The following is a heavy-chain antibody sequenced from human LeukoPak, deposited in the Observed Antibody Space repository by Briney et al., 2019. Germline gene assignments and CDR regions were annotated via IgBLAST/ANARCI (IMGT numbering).Heavy chain of an antibody. CDR2: IYSGGST. D-gene: IGHD6-13*01. CDR3: ARAENSLAGITAFIAAAGPGAFDI. Sequence: PGGSLRLSCAASGFTVSSNYMSWVRQAPGKGLEWVSVIYSGGSTYYADSVKGRFTISRDNSKNTLYLQMNSLRAEDTAVYYCARAENSLAGITAFIAAAGPGAFDIWGQGTMVTVSS. J-gene: IGHJ3*02. CDR1: GFTVSSNY. V-gene: IGHV3-66*01.